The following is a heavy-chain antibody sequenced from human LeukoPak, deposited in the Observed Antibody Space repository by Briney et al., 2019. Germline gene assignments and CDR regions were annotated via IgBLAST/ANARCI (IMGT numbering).Heavy chain of an antibody. D-gene: IGHD3-22*01. J-gene: IGHJ3*02. CDR1: GGTFSSYA. V-gene: IGHV1-69*13. CDR3: ATTYYYDSSAAFDI. Sequence: GASVKVSCKASGGTFSSYAISWVRQAPGQGLEWMGGIIPIFGTANYAQKFQGRVTITADESTSTAYMELSSLRSEDTAVYYCATTYYYDSSAAFDIWGQGTMVTVSS. CDR2: IIPIFGTA.